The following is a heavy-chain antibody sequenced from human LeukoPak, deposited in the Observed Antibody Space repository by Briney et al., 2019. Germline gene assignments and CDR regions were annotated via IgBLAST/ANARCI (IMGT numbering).Heavy chain of an antibody. CDR2: ISGSGGST. D-gene: IGHD3-3*01. J-gene: IGHJ4*02. CDR1: GFTFSSYA. V-gene: IGHV3-23*01. CDR3: ARAYYDFWSGSTPFNY. Sequence: GGSLRLSCAASGFTFSSYAMSWVRQAPGKGLEWVSAISGSGGSTYYADSVKGRFTISRDNSKNTLYLQMNSLRAEDTAVYYCARAYYDFWSGSTPFNYWGQGTLVTVSS.